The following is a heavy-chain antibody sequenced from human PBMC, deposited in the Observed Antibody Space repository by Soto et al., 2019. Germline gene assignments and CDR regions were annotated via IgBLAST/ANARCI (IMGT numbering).Heavy chain of an antibody. CDR1: GFAISRGYY. D-gene: IGHD1-1*01. CDR2: IYPSVSS. Sequence: ETLSLTCNVSGFAISRGYYWSWVRQPPGKGLEWIGSIYPSVSSYHNPSLESRLTLSIDTSKNQFTLKLASVTAADTALYYCAREKVGTTFFDNWGQGTQVTVSS. CDR3: AREKVGTTFFDN. V-gene: IGHV4-38-2*02. J-gene: IGHJ4*02.